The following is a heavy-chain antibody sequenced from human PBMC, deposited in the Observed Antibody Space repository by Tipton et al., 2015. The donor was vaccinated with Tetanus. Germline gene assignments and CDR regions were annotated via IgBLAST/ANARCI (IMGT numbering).Heavy chain of an antibody. CDR1: GFTFRSYA. J-gene: IGHJ4*02. V-gene: IGHV3-23*01. CDR2: ISGGGGNT. CDR3: AREGGVYDSSGYYLIFDY. Sequence: GSLRLSCAASGFTFRSYAMNWVRQAPGKGLEWVSTISGGGGNTYYADSVKGRFTISRDNSKNTLYLQMNSLRAEDTAVYYCAREGGVYDSSGYYLIFDYWGQGTLVTVSS. D-gene: IGHD3-22*01.